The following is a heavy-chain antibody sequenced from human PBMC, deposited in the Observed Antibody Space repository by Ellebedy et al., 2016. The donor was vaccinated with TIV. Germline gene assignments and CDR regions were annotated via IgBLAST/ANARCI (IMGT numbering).Heavy chain of an antibody. J-gene: IGHJ4*02. Sequence: ASVKVSCKASGYTFTSYGISWVRQAPGQGLEWMGIINPSAGSTNSAQKFQGRVTMTRDTSTSTVYMELSSLRSEDTAVYYCARGDKYYYDSSGYYYTYWGQGTLVTVSS. CDR3: ARGDKYYYDSSGYYYTY. CDR1: GYTFTSYG. D-gene: IGHD3-22*01. CDR2: INPSAGST. V-gene: IGHV1-46*01.